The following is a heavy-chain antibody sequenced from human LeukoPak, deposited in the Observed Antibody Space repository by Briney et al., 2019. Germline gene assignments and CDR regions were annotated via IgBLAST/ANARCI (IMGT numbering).Heavy chain of an antibody. J-gene: IGHJ4*02. Sequence: GGSLRLSCVASGLSVSSNYMSWVRQAPGKGLEWVSVIYRDGSSYYAESVKGRFTISRDNSKNTLYIQMNSLRAEDTAVYYCARSFYDILIGYYQYFDYWGQGTLVTVPS. CDR1: GLSVSSNY. CDR2: IYRDGSS. CDR3: ARSFYDILIGYYQYFDY. V-gene: IGHV3-66*01. D-gene: IGHD3-9*01.